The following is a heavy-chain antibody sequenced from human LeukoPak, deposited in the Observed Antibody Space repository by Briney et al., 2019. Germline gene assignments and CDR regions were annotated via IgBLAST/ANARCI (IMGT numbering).Heavy chain of an antibody. CDR1: HDSISSGGYY. J-gene: IGHJ3*02. V-gene: IGHV4-31*03. CDR3: ARDLAETSTAFDI. Sequence: SQTLSLTCTVSHDSISSGGYYWAWIRQHPAKGLEWLGNIYSTGGSFYNPSLKSRITMSVDTSKNQFSLELRSVTAADTAVYFCARDLAETSTAFDIWGQGTMVTVSS. CDR2: IYSTGGS.